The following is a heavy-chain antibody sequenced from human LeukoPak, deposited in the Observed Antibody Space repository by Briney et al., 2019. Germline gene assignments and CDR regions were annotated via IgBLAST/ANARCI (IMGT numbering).Heavy chain of an antibody. CDR1: GSSISSGGYS. CDR3: ARAALDGYNLYYFDY. J-gene: IGHJ4*02. Sequence: SETLSLTCAVSGSSISSGGYSWSWIRQPPGKGLEWIGYIYHSGSTYYNPSLKSRVTISVDRSKNQFSLKLSSVTAADTAVYYCARAALDGYNLYYFDYWGQGTLVTVSS. D-gene: IGHD5-24*01. CDR2: IYHSGST. V-gene: IGHV4-30-2*01.